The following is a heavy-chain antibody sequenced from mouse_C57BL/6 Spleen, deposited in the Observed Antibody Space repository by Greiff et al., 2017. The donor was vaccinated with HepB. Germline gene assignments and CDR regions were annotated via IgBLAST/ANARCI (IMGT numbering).Heavy chain of an antibody. Sequence: VHVKQSGPELVKPGASVKISCKASGYSFTGYYMNWVKQSPEKSLEWIGEINPSTGGTTYNQKFKAKATLTVDKSSSTAYMQLKSLTSEDSAVYYCARDLLLRWYFDVWGTGTTVTVSS. CDR2: INPSTGGT. CDR3: ARDLLLRWYFDV. D-gene: IGHD1-1*01. CDR1: GYSFTGYY. J-gene: IGHJ1*03. V-gene: IGHV1-42*01.